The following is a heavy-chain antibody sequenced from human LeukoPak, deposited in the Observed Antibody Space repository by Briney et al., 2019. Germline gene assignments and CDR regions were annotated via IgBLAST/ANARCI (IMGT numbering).Heavy chain of an antibody. CDR1: GLTFSSYA. CDR3: AKSVSPGGYVGSLYFFDD. Sequence: PGVSLRLSCAASGLTFSSYAMSWVRQAPGKGLEWVSTISGSGGTTYYADSVEGQFTISRDNSKNTVSLQMNSLRAEDTAIYYCAKSVSPGGYVGSLYFFDDWGQGTLVTVSS. J-gene: IGHJ4*02. CDR2: ISGSGGTT. V-gene: IGHV3-23*01. D-gene: IGHD1-26*01.